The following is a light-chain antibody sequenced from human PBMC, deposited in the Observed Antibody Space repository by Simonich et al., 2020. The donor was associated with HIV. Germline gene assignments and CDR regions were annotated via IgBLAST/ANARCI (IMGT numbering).Light chain of an antibody. V-gene: IGKV4-1*01. CDR3: QQYYSTPRT. CDR1: QSVLYSSNNKNY. CDR2: WAS. J-gene: IGKJ1*01. Sequence: DIVMTQSPDSLAVSLGERATINCKSSQSVLYSSNNKNYLAWYQQKPGQPPKLLIYWASPRESGVPDRFSGRGSGTDFTLTISSLQAEDVAVYYCQQYYSTPRTFGQGTKVEIK.